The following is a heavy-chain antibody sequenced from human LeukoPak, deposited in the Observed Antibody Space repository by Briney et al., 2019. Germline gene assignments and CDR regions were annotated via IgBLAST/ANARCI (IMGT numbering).Heavy chain of an antibody. V-gene: IGHV4-59*05. D-gene: IGHD2-8*01. Sequence: SETLSLTCTVSGGSISSFYWSWIRQPPEKGLEWIGSIHYSGSTYYNPSLKSRVTISVDTSKNQFSLKLSSVTAADTAVYHCVRVGYCTNGVCSFDPWGQGTLVTVSS. CDR1: GGSISSFY. CDR3: VRVGYCTNGVCSFDP. J-gene: IGHJ5*02. CDR2: IHYSGST.